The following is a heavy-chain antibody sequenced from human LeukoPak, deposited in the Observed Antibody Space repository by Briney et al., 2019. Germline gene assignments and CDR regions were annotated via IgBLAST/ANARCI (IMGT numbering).Heavy chain of an antibody. CDR1: GFAFNTYW. D-gene: IGHD2-21*02. J-gene: IGHJ4*02. CDR2: INPDGSTI. CDR3: TAKDN. V-gene: IGHV3-74*01. Sequence: GGSLRLSCAASGFAFNTYWMHWVRQVPGEGLVWVSHINPDGSTINYADFVEGRFTISRDNAKNTLWLLMDDLRADDSAVYFCTAKDNWGRGTMVTVSS.